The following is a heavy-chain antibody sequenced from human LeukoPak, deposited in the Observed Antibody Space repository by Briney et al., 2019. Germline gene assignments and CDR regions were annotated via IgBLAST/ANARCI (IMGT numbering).Heavy chain of an antibody. V-gene: IGHV3-48*01. CDR3: ARGPSSQLRADY. J-gene: IGHJ4*02. CDR2: ISSSAATI. CDR1: GFIFRSYS. Sequence: GGSLRLSCEASGFIFRSYSMNWVRQAPGKGLKWVSYISSSAATIYYADSVKGRFTVSRDNAKNSLYLQMNSLTAEDTAIYYCARGPSSQLRADYWGQGTLVTVSS. D-gene: IGHD1-1*01.